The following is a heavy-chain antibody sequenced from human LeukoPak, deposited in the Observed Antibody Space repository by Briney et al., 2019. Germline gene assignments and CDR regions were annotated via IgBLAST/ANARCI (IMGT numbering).Heavy chain of an antibody. J-gene: IGHJ4*02. CDR2: IIPIFGTA. D-gene: IGHD5-18*01. CDR1: GGTFSSYA. Sequence: SVKVSCKASGGTFSSYATSWVRQALGQGLEWMGGIIPIFGTANYAQKFQGRVTITADESTSTAYMELSSLRSEDTAVYYCARESGYSYGSLDYWGQGTLVTVSS. V-gene: IGHV1-69*01. CDR3: ARESGYSYGSLDY.